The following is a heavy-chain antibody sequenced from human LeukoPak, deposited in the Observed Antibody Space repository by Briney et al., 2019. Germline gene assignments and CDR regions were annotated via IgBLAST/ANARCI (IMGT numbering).Heavy chain of an antibody. CDR2: INWNGGST. CDR1: GFTFDNYG. D-gene: IGHD6-13*01. Sequence: PGGSLRLSCAASGFTFDNYGMSWVRQAPGKGLEWVSGINWNGGSTGYADSVKGRFTISRDNAKNSLYLQMNSLRAEDTALYHCARYYPGYSSSLAFSDYWGQGTLVTVSS. CDR3: ARYYPGYSSSLAFSDY. V-gene: IGHV3-20*01. J-gene: IGHJ4*02.